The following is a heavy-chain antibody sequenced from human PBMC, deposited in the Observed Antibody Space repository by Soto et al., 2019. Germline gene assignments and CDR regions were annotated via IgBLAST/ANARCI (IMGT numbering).Heavy chain of an antibody. J-gene: IGHJ4*02. D-gene: IGHD2-8*01. CDR3: AKWERVDSVLVGSGGGYFDY. V-gene: IGHV3-30*18. CDR2: ISYDGSNK. CDR1: GFTFSSYG. Sequence: QVQLVESGGGVVQPGRSLRLSCAASGFTFSSYGMHWVRQAPGKGLEWVAVISYDGSNKYYADSVKGRFTISRDNSKNTRYLQMDSLRAEDTGVYYCAKWERVDSVLVGSGGGYFDYWGQGTLVTVSS.